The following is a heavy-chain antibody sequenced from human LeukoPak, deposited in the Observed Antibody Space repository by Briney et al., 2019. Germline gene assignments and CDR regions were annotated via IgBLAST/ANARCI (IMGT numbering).Heavy chain of an antibody. Sequence: PSETLSLACTVSGGSISSYYWSWIRQPPGKGLEWIGYIDYSGSTNYNPSLKSRVTISLDTSKNQFSLKLSSVTAADTAVYYCARGSQSLGYCSGGSCRAKIFDYWGQGTLVTVSS. CDR3: ARGSQSLGYCSGGSCRAKIFDY. CDR2: IDYSGST. V-gene: IGHV4-59*01. D-gene: IGHD2-15*01. J-gene: IGHJ4*02. CDR1: GGSISSYY.